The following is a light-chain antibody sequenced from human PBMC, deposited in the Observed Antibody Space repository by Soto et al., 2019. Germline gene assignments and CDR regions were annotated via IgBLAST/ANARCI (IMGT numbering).Light chain of an antibody. CDR3: QKYNAAPLS. CDR1: QGIGTS. V-gene: IGKV1-27*01. CDR2: GAS. J-gene: IGKJ4*01. Sequence: DIPMTQSPSSLSASVGDRVTITCRASQGIGTSLVWYQQKPGKAPRLLIHGASTLQSGVPSRFSGSGSGTDFTLIISSLQPEDVAMYYCQKYNAAPLSFGGGTKVEIK.